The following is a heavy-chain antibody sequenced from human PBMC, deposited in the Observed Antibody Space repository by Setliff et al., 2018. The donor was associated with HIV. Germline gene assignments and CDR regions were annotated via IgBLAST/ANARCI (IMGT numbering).Heavy chain of an antibody. J-gene: IGHJ3*02. CDR1: RGTFTTYA. V-gene: IGHV1-69*10. CDR2: IIPILNVA. D-gene: IGHD6-13*01. CDR3: ARVLKGYSSSYEAFDI. Sequence: SVKVSCKTSRGTFTTYAFSWVRQAPGQGLEWMGGIIPILNVAKYPQEFHGRVTITADKSTSTVYMELSSLRSEDTAMYYCARVLKGYSSSYEAFDIWGQGTKVTVSS.